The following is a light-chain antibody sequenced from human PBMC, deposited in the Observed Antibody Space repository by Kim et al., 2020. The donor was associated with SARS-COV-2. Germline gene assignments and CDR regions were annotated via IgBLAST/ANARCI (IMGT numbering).Light chain of an antibody. CDR3: ATWDDSLSDLI. J-gene: IGLJ2*01. V-gene: IGLV1-44*01. CDR2: SDN. Sequence: GQRVSISWSGSKPSIGSKTVNWYQQLPGTAPKLLSYSDNPRPSGVPDRFSGSKSGTSASLAISGLQSEDEADYYCATWDDSLSDLIFGGGTQLTVL. CDR1: KPSIGSKT.